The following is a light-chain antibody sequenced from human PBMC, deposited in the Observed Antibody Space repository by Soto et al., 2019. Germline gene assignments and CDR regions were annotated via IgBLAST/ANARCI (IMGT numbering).Light chain of an antibody. J-gene: IGLJ2*01. CDR2: EDT. Sequence: SYVLTQPSSVSVAPGQTASITCGGNNIGFKSVYWYQQRPGQAPVLLVSEDTNRPAGIPERISASNSGNTATLTISRVEGGDEADYYCQVWDSGSDHLVFGGGTKLTVL. CDR1: NIGFKS. CDR3: QVWDSGSDHLV. V-gene: IGLV3-21*02.